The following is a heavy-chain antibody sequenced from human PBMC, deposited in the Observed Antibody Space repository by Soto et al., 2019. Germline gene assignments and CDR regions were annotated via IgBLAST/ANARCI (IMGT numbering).Heavy chain of an antibody. CDR2: INAANGDT. CDR1: GYTFTAYP. D-gene: IGHD3-10*01. V-gene: IGHV1-3*01. CDR3: ARKDYYGAGVYYFDH. Sequence: ASVKVSCKASGYTFTAYPMQWVRQAPGQRLEWMGWINAANGDTGYSQKFHDRVTFTRDTSATTVYMELSSLTSEDTAVYYCARKDYYGAGVYYFDHWGQGTLVTVS. J-gene: IGHJ4*02.